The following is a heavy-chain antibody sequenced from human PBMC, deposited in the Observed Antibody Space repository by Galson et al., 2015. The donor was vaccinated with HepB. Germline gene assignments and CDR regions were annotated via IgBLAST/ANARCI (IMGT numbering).Heavy chain of an antibody. J-gene: IGHJ5*02. V-gene: IGHV5-51*01. D-gene: IGHD2-8*01. Sequence: QSGAEVKKPGESLKISCKGSGYSFTSYWIGWVRQMPGKGLEWMGIIYPGDSDTRYSPSFQGQVTISADKSISTAYLQWSSLKASDTAMYYCARVAPLWWDCTNGVCQDPYNWFDPWGQGTLVTVSS. CDR3: ARVAPLWWDCTNGVCQDPYNWFDP. CDR1: GYSFTSYW. CDR2: IYPGDSDT.